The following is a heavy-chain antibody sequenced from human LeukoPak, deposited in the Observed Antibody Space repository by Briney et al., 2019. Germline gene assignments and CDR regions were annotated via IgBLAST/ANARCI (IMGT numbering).Heavy chain of an antibody. CDR1: GGSISSNYY. Sequence: SETLSLTCTVSGGSISSNYYWGWIRPPPGKGLEWIGSIYHSGSTYYNPSLKSRVTISVDTSKNQFSLKLSSVTAADTAVYYCARLMTTVTTGFDPRGQGTLVTVSS. D-gene: IGHD4-17*01. CDR3: ARLMTTVTTGFDP. V-gene: IGHV4-38-2*02. CDR2: IYHSGST. J-gene: IGHJ5*02.